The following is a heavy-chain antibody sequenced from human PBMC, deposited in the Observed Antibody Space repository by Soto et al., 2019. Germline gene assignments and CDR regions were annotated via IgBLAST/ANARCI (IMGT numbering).Heavy chain of an antibody. CDR1: GFTFGSYS. D-gene: IGHD2-2*01. J-gene: IGHJ4*02. CDR3: VRTRYGSSTSRYGSLDY. Sequence: GGSLRLSCAASGFTFGSYSMNWVRQAPGKGLEWVSSISSSSSYIYYADSVKGRFTISRDNAKNSLYLQMNSLRAEDTAVYYCVRTRYGSSTSRYGSLDYRGPGTLVTRSS. CDR2: ISSSSSYI. V-gene: IGHV3-21*01.